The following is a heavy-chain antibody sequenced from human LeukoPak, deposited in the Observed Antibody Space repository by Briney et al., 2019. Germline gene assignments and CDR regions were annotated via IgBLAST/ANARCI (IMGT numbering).Heavy chain of an antibody. J-gene: IGHJ4*02. CDR1: GGAFSGYY. V-gene: IGHV4-34*01. D-gene: IGHD6-13*01. Sequence: SETLSLTCAVYGGAFSGYYWGWIRQPPGKGLEWIGEINHSGSTNYNPSLKSRVTISVDTSKNQFSLKLSSVTAADTAVYYCARDGSSSWFRIFDYWGQGTLVTVSS. CDR3: ARDGSSSWFRIFDY. CDR2: INHSGST.